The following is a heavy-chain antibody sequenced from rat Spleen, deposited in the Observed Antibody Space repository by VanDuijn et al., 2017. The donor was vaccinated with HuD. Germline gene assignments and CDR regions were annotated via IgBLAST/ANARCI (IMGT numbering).Heavy chain of an antibody. CDR1: GFTFNNYW. CDR2: ITNTCGST. Sequence: EVQLVESGGGLVQPGRSLKLSCVASGFTFNNYWMTWIRQAPGKGLELVASITNTCGSTFFPDSVKGRFSITRDNAKSTLYLQMNSLRSEDTATYYCTRGTTIAAISTFDYWGQGVMVTVSS. CDR3: TRGTTIAAISTFDY. V-gene: IGHV5-31*01. J-gene: IGHJ2*01. D-gene: IGHD1-2*01.